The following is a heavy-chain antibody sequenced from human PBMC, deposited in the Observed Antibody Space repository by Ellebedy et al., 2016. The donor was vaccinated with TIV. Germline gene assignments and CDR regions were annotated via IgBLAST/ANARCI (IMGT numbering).Heavy chain of an antibody. CDR2: IRPDGKEM. D-gene: IGHD1-26*01. J-gene: IGHJ4*02. V-gene: IGHV3-7*03. CDR1: GFTFTTYW. CDR3: ATDKIVGATKFEY. Sequence: PGGSLRLSCAASGFTFTTYWMSWVRQAPGKGLEWVANIRPDGKEMYYVDSVKGRFTISRDNAKKSLYLQMNSLTAEDTAVYYCATDKIVGATKFEYWGQGTLVTVSS.